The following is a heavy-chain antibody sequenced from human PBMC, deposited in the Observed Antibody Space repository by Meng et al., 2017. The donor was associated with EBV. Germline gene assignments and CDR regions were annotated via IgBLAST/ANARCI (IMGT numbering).Heavy chain of an antibody. CDR3: ARPFPSIVSPRLDPFGD. CDR1: GDAIRRFYY. V-gene: IGHV4-39*01. CDR2: AHYSGRT. Sequence: QLQLQESGPXQVKPXXXLSLTCTXSGDAIRRFYYWAWLRQPPGRGLEWIGSAHYSGRTYYSPSLRSRVTVSIDTSKNQFSLRLTSVTAADTALYYCARPFPSIVSPRLDPFGDWGQGAMVTVSA. D-gene: IGHD5/OR15-5a*01. J-gene: IGHJ4*02.